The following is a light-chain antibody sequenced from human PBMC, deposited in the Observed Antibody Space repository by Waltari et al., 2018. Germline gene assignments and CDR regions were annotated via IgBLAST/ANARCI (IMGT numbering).Light chain of an antibody. CDR2: EVS. CDR3: MQGIEYPPWT. J-gene: IGKJ1*01. V-gene: IGKV2-40*01. CDR1: QSLLDSEDGNTY. Sequence: SISCRSSQSLLDSEDGNTYLDWYLQKPGQSPQLLIYEVSNRASGVPDRFSGSGSDTDFTLKISRVEAEDVGVYYCMQGIEYPPWTFGQGTKVEIK.